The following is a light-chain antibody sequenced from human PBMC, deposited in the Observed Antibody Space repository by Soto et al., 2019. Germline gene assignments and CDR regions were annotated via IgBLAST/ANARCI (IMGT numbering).Light chain of an antibody. V-gene: IGKV1-27*01. CDR2: AAS. J-gene: IGKJ3*01. Sequence: DIQMTQSPSSLSASGGDRVTITFRASQGISNYLAWYHQKPGKVPKLLIYAASTLQSGVPSRFSGSGSGTDFTLTISSLQPEDVGTYYCQKYNSAPLSFGPGTKVDI. CDR1: QGISNY. CDR3: QKYNSAPLS.